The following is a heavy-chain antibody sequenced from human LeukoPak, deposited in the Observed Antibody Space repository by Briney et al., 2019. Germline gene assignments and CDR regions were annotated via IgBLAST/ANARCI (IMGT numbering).Heavy chain of an antibody. CDR2: ISAYNGNT. CDR1: GYTFTSYG. J-gene: IGHJ6*02. CDR3: ARVLDDYGDYYYYGMDV. Sequence: ASVKVSCKASGYTFTSYGISWVRQAPGQGLEWMGWISAYNGNTNYAQKLQGRVTMTRDTSTSTVYMELSSLRSEDTAVYYCARVLDDYGDYYYYGMDVWGQGTTVTVSS. V-gene: IGHV1-18*01. D-gene: IGHD4-17*01.